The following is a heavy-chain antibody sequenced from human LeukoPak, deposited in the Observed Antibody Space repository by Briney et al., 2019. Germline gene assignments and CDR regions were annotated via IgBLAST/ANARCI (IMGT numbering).Heavy chain of an antibody. CDR1: GGSFSGYY. V-gene: IGHV4-34*01. D-gene: IGHD2-2*01. Sequence: SETLSLTCAVYGGSFSGYYWSWIRQPPGKGLEWIGEINHSGSTNYNPSLKGRVTISVDTSKNQFSLKLSSVTAADTAVYYCARGGVVPAATKYNWFDPWGQGTLVTVSS. J-gene: IGHJ5*02. CDR2: INHSGST. CDR3: ARGGVVPAATKYNWFDP.